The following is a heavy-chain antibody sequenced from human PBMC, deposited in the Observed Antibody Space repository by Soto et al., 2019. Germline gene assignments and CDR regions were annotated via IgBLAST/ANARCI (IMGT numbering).Heavy chain of an antibody. D-gene: IGHD2-2*01. V-gene: IGHV5-10-1*01. CDR2: IDPIDSYT. CDR1: GYNFASYW. Sequence: GESLKISCQGSGYNFASYWISWVRQMPGKGLEWMGRIDPIDSYTNYSPSFQGHVTISADKSISTAYLQWSSLKASDTAMYYCARRYCRRASGPRNYYGMDVWGQGTTGTVSS. CDR3: ARRYCRRASGPRNYYGMDV. J-gene: IGHJ6*02.